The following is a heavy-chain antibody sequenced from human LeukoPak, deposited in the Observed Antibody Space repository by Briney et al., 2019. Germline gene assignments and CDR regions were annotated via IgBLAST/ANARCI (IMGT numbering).Heavy chain of an antibody. CDR2: ISSSSSTI. J-gene: IGHJ6*02. D-gene: IGHD3-22*01. Sequence: PGGSLRLSCVPSGITFSNSALSWVRQAPGKGLEWVSYISSSSSTINYADSVKGRFTISRDNAKNSLYLQMNSLRAEDTAVYYCAKVALSYYYDSRKENYYYGMDVWGQGTTVTVSS. CDR1: GITFSNSA. V-gene: IGHV3-48*04. CDR3: AKVALSYYYDSRKENYYYGMDV.